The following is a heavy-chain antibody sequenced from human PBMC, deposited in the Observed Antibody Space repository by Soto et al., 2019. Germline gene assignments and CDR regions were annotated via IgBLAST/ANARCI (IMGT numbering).Heavy chain of an antibody. CDR3: ARVKKYFDSLTYFDY. CDR1: GGSVISNY. J-gene: IGHJ4*02. Sequence: KTSETLSLTCSVSGGSVISNYWSWIRQPPGKGLEWIGYVYYSGSTNYNPSLKSRVTILVDTSTNQFSLKLSSVTAADTAMYYCARVKKYFDSLTYFDYWGQGTLVTAPQ. CDR2: VYYSGST. V-gene: IGHV4-59*02. D-gene: IGHD3-22*01.